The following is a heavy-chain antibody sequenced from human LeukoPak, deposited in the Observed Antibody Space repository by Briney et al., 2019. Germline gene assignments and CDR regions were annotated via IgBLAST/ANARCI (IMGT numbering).Heavy chain of an antibody. Sequence: ASVKVSCKASGYTFTGYYMHWVRQAPGQGLEWMGWINPNSGGTNYAQKFQGRVTMTRDTSISTAYMELSRLRSDDTAVYYCAREVNYGDLDAFDIWGQGTMVTVSS. J-gene: IGHJ3*02. D-gene: IGHD4-17*01. CDR2: INPNSGGT. CDR3: AREVNYGDLDAFDI. V-gene: IGHV1-2*02. CDR1: GYTFTGYY.